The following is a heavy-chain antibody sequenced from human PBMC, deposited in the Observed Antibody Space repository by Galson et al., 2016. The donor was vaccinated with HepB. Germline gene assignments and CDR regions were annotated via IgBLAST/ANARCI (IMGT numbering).Heavy chain of an antibody. Sequence: SETLSLTCTVSDDSISGYYWSWIRQPPGKGLEWIGYISDSGSASYNPSLKSRVTISLDTSKNQFSLRLNSVTAADTAVYYCARDVEIRASDAFDIWGQGTMVTVSS. CDR2: ISDSGSA. V-gene: IGHV4-59*12. CDR1: DDSISGYY. CDR3: ARDVEIRASDAFDI. J-gene: IGHJ3*02. D-gene: IGHD1-1*01.